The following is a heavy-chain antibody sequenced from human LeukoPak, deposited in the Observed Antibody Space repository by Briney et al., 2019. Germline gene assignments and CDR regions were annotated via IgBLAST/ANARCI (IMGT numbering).Heavy chain of an antibody. CDR3: ATVGPYSSGYG. CDR2: IDHTGTT. D-gene: IGHD5-18*01. J-gene: IGHJ4*02. CDR1: GYSISSGRQ. Sequence: PSETLSLTCAVSGYSISSGRQWGWVRQPPGKGLEWIASIDHTGTTSYSPPLQSRVTMSVDTSSNYFSLALSSVTAADTAMYYCATVGPYSSGYGWGQGTLVTVSS. V-gene: IGHV4-38-2*01.